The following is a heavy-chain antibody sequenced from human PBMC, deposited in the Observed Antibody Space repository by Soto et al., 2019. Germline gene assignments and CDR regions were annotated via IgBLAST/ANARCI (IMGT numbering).Heavy chain of an antibody. V-gene: IGHV4-59*01. CDR3: ARDKAVAGSVDYYYYMDV. Sequence: SETLSLTCTVSGGSISSYYWSWIRQPPGKGLEWIGYIYYGGSTNYNPSLKSRVTISVDTSKNQFSLKLSSVTAADTAVYYCARDKAVAGSVDYYYYMDVWGKGTTVTVSS. J-gene: IGHJ6*03. D-gene: IGHD6-19*01. CDR2: IYYGGST. CDR1: GGSISSYY.